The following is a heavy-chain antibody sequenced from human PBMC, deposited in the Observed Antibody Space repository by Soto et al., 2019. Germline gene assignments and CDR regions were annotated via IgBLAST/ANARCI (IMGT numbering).Heavy chain of an antibody. J-gene: IGHJ6*02. D-gene: IGHD2-21*02. CDR3: ARGVTGYYHGMDV. CDR1: GGSISSGGYY. V-gene: IGHV4-31*03. CDR2: IYYSGST. Sequence: TLSLTCTVSGGSISSGGYYWSWIRQHPGKGLEWIGYIYYSGSTYYNPSLKSRVTISVDTSKNQFSLKLSSVTAADTAVYYCARGVTGYYHGMDVWGQGTTVTVSS.